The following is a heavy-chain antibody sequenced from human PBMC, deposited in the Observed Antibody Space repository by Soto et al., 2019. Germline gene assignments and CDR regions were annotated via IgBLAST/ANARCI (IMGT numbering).Heavy chain of an antibody. CDR2: ISSSGSTI. CDR1: GFTFSDYY. CDR3: AQVKLGSDYDIQPVDY. Sequence: GGSLRLSCAASGFTFSDYYMSWIRQAPGKGLEWVSYISSSGSTIYYADSVKGRFTISRDNAKNSLYLQMNSLRAEDTAVYYCAQVKLGSDYDIQPVDYWGQGTLVTVSS. J-gene: IGHJ4*02. D-gene: IGHD5-12*01. V-gene: IGHV3-11*01.